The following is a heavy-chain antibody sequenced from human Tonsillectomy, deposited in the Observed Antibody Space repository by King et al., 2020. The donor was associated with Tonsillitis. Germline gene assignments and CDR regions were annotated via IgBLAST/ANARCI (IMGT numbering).Heavy chain of an antibody. D-gene: IGHD5-18*01. Sequence: VQLVESGGGLVKPGGSLRLSCVASGFTFSSYSMNWVRQAPGKGLEWVSSISSRSSYIYYADSVKGRFTISRDNAKNSLYLQMNSLRAEDTAVYYCARGGNTAMVPFDYWGQGTLVTVSS. V-gene: IGHV3-21*01. CDR2: ISSRSSYI. J-gene: IGHJ4*02. CDR3: ARGGNTAMVPFDY. CDR1: GFTFSSYS.